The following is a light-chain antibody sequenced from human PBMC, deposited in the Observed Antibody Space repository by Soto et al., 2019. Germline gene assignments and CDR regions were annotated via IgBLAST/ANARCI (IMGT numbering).Light chain of an antibody. V-gene: IGKV3-20*01. CDR2: GAS. CDR3: QKYVSSPRT. Sequence: IVFTQSPGTLSLSPGDRATLSCRASQIVSSSYLAWYQQKPGQAPRLLMYGASNRATGIPDRFSGSGSGTDFTLTISGLEPEDFAVYYCQKYVSSPRTFGQGTKV. J-gene: IGKJ1*01. CDR1: QIVSSSY.